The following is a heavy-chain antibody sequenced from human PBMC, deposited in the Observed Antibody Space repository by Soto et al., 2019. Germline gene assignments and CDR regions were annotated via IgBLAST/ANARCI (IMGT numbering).Heavy chain of an antibody. V-gene: IGHV1-2*04. CDR2: INPNSGGT. Sequence: ASVKVSCKASGYTFTGYYMHWVRQAPGQGLEWMGWINPNSGGTNYAQKFQGWVTMTRDTSISTAYMELSRLRSDDTAVYYCARGGSADTAIPPNWFDPWGQGTLVTVSS. CDR3: ARGGSADTAIPPNWFDP. J-gene: IGHJ5*02. CDR1: GYTFTGYY. D-gene: IGHD5-18*01.